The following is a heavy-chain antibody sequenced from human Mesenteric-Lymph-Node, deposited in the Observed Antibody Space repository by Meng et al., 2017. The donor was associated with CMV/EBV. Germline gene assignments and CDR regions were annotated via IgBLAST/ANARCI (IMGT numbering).Heavy chain of an antibody. J-gene: IGHJ4*02. CDR2: IYSGGST. Sequence: GGSLRLSCAASGFTVSTNYMSWVRQAPGKGLEWVSVIYSGGSTLYADSVKGRFIISRDNSKNTLYLQMNSLRAEDTAVYYCARAVGGVVMGSWGQGTLVTVSS. CDR1: GFTVSTNY. V-gene: IGHV3-66*01. D-gene: IGHD2-21*01. CDR3: ARAVGGVVMGS.